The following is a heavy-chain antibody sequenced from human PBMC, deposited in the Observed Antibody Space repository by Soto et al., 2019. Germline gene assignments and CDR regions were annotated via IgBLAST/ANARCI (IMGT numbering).Heavy chain of an antibody. CDR2: MNPKSGNT. Sequence: QVQLVQSGAEVKKPGASVKVSCKASGYTFTNYDINWVRQAPGQGLEWMGWMNPKSGNTGYAQQFPGRVIMTRSTSISTAYMELSSLRSEDTAVYYCVRVYGESDYWGPGPLVTVSS. D-gene: IGHD4-17*01. CDR1: GYTFTNYD. CDR3: VRVYGESDY. J-gene: IGHJ4*02. V-gene: IGHV1-8*02.